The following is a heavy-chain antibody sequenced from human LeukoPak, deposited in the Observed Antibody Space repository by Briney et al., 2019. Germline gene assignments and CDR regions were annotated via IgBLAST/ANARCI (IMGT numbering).Heavy chain of an antibody. CDR1: GFTVSSNY. V-gene: IGHV3-53*01. CDR3: ARALPVSGGSCYDY. CDR2: IYNCGST. Sequence: GGSLGLSCAASGFTVSSNYMSWVRQAPGKGLEWVSVIYNCGSTYYADSVKGRFTISRDNSKNTLYLQMNSLRDEDAAVYYCARALPVSGGSCYDYWGQGTLVTVSS. J-gene: IGHJ4*02. D-gene: IGHD2-15*01.